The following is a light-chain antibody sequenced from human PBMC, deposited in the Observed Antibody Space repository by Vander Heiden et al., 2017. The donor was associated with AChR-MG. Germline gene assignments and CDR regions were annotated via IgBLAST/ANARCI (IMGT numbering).Light chain of an antibody. CDR3: CSFVPGTTFWGFGGGTWV. Sequence: QSALTQPASVSGSPGPSLAISCTGTSSDVGSHILVSWYQQFPGEAPKLLIVEGTQRPSGVSNRFSAAKSGNTASLTISGLQAEDEAIYYCCSFVPGTTFWGFGGGTWVFGGGTKVTVL. V-gene: IGLV2-23*03. J-gene: IGLJ3*02. CDR1: SSDVGSHIL. CDR2: EGT.